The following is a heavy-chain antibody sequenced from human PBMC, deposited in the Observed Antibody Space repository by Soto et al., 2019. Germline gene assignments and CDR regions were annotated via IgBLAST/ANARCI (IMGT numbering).Heavy chain of an antibody. Sequence: ASETLSLTCAVYGGSFSGYYWSWIRQPPGKGLEWIGEINHSGSTNYNPSLKSRVIISVDTSKNQFSLKLSSVTAADTAVYYCAMIIMGHYDFWSGYDYYYYGMDVWGQGTTVTVSS. J-gene: IGHJ6*02. CDR3: AMIIMGHYDFWSGYDYYYYGMDV. CDR2: INHSGST. CDR1: GGSFSGYY. D-gene: IGHD3-3*01. V-gene: IGHV4-34*01.